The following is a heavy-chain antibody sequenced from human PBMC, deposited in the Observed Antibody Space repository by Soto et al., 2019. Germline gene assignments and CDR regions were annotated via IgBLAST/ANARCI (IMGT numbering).Heavy chain of an antibody. J-gene: IGHJ5*02. CDR2: INHSGST. D-gene: IGHD3-3*01. CDR3: ARAFGVVIMRVSNWFDP. CDR1: GGSFSGYY. V-gene: IGHV4-34*01. Sequence: QVQLQQWGAGLLKPSETLSLTCAVYGGSFSGYYWSWIRQPPGKGLEWIGEINHSGSTNYNPSLKSRVTLSVDTSKNQFSLKLSSVTAADTAVYYCARAFGVVIMRVSNWFDPWGQGTLVTVSS.